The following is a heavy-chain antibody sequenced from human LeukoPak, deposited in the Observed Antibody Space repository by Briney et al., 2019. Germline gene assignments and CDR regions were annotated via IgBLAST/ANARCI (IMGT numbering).Heavy chain of an antibody. CDR3: ARGRYYDVLTGYYTEY. D-gene: IGHD3-9*01. CDR1: GYTFTSYD. CDR2: MNPNSGNI. Sequence: GASVKVSCKASGYTFTSYDINWVRQATGQGLEWMAWMNPNSGNIGYAQKFQGRVTITRSTSMSTSYMELSSLTSEDTAVYYCARGRYYDVLTGYYTEYWGQGTLVTVSS. V-gene: IGHV1-8*03. J-gene: IGHJ4*02.